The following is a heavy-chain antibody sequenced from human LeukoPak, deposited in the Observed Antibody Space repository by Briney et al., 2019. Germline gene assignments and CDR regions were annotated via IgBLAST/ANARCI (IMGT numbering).Heavy chain of an antibody. CDR1: GFTFSIFG. V-gene: IGHV3-23*01. D-gene: IGHD6-6*01. J-gene: IGHJ4*02. CDR3: AKHSSSSFYFSDYFDY. Sequence: GGSLRLSCAASGFTFSIFGMHWVRQAPGKGLEWVSAISGSGGSTYYADSVKGRFTISRDNSKNTLYLQMNSLRAEDTAVYYCAKHSSSSFYFSDYFDYWGQGTLVTVSS. CDR2: ISGSGGST.